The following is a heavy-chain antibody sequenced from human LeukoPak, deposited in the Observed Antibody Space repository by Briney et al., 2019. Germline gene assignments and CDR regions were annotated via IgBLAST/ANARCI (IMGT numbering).Heavy chain of an antibody. CDR1: GGSISSSSYY. D-gene: IGHD4-17*01. V-gene: IGHV4-39*07. CDR3: ARAGYGDSDFDY. Sequence: PSETLSLTCTVSGGSISSSSYYWGWIRQPPGKGLEWIGSIYYSGSTYYNPSLKSRVTISVDTSKNQFSLKLSSVTAADTAVYYCARAGYGDSDFDYWGQGTLVTVSS. J-gene: IGHJ4*02. CDR2: IYYSGST.